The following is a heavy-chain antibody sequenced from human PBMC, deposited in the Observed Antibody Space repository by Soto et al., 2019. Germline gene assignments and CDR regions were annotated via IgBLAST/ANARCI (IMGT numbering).Heavy chain of an antibody. V-gene: IGHV3-7*03. CDR1: GLTFSGHW. CDR2: IKPDGSET. CDR3: TSRTYGMTYHEVFDF. D-gene: IGHD3-10*01. Sequence: GGSLRLSCAASGLTFSGHWMTWVRQTPGEGLQWVAAIKPDGSETFYVDSVKGRFTISRDNARNSLFLQMDSLRAEDTAVYYCTSRTYGMTYHEVFDFWGQGNLVTVSS. J-gene: IGHJ4*02.